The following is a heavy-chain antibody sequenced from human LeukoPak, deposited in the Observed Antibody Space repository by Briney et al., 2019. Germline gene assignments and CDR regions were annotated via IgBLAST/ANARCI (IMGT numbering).Heavy chain of an antibody. CDR1: GFTFSTYA. Sequence: QPGGSLRLSCAASGFTFSTYAMSWVRQAPGKGLEWVSSISSSGDSTDYADSVKGRFTISRDNSKTTLYLQMNSLRADDTAIYYCAKDRSDNTTWYVGSHWGQGTLVTVSS. J-gene: IGHJ4*02. CDR2: ISSSGDST. V-gene: IGHV3-23*01. D-gene: IGHD6-13*01. CDR3: AKDRSDNTTWYVGSH.